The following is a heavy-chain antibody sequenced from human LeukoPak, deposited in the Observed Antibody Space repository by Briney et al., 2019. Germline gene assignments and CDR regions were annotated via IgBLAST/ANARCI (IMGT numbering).Heavy chain of an antibody. Sequence: PGGSLRLSCAASGFTFSSFAMSWVRQATGKGLEWVSAISGSGGSTYYADSVKGRFTISRDNSKNTLYLQMNSLRAEDTAVYYCAKALFTVKTIFGVVFDYWGQGTLVTVSS. CDR1: GFTFSSFA. J-gene: IGHJ4*02. CDR3: AKALFTVKTIFGVVFDY. D-gene: IGHD3-3*01. V-gene: IGHV3-23*01. CDR2: ISGSGGST.